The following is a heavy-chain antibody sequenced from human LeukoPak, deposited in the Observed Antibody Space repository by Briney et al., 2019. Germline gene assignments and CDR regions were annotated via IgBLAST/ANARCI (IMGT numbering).Heavy chain of an antibody. CDR1: GYSISSGYY. CDR3: AGAVDFWSGYYRY. V-gene: IGHV4-38-2*01. D-gene: IGHD3-3*01. CDR2: IYHSGST. Sequence: SETLSLTCAVSGYSISSGYYWGWIRQPPGKGLEWIGSIYHSGSTYYNPSLKSRFTISVDTSKNQFSLKLSSVTAADTALYFCAGAVDFWSGYYRYWGQGTLVTVSS. J-gene: IGHJ4*02.